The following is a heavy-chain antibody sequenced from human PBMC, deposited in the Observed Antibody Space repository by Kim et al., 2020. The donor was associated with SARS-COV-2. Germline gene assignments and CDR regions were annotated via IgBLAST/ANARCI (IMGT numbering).Heavy chain of an antibody. CDR1: GGSMHTSGYY. CDR3: ARRNNYWNHSFDF. V-gene: IGHV4-39*01. CDR2: VYDSGSP. Sequence: SETLSLTCSVSGGSMHTSGYYWGWIRQPPGKGLEWIGSVYDSGSPYYNPSLKSRLTISSDTSRGQFSLNLHSVSAADTAVYYFARRNNYWNHSFDFWGQ. J-gene: IGHJ3*01. D-gene: IGHD1-1*01.